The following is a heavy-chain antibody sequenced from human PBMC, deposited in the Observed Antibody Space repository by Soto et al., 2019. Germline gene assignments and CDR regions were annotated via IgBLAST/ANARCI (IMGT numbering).Heavy chain of an antibody. CDR2: IYYSWST. V-gene: IGHV4-59*08. Sequence: QVQLQESGPGLVKPSETLSLTCTVSGGSISSYYWSWIRQPPGKGLEWIGYIYYSWSTNYNPSLKSRVTISVDTSKNQFSLKLSSVTAADTAVYYCARLRIAVAGTSVWFDPWGQGTLVTVSS. D-gene: IGHD6-19*01. J-gene: IGHJ5*02. CDR3: ARLRIAVAGTSVWFDP. CDR1: GGSISSYY.